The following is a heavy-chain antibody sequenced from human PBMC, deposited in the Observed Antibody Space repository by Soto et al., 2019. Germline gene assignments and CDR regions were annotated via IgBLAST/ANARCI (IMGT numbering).Heavy chain of an antibody. CDR2: IYRDDDK. V-gene: IGHV2-5*02. CDR3: APHMRGRGGDY. CDR1: GFSLSTSEVG. D-gene: IGHD3-16*01. Sequence: QITLEDSGPTLVKPTQTLTLTCTFSGFSLSTSEVGVVWIRQPPGKALEWLALIYRDDDKRYSPSLKSRLTITKDTTKNKVVLTMTNMDPVDTATYYCAPHMRGRGGDYWGQGTPVTVSS. J-gene: IGHJ4*02.